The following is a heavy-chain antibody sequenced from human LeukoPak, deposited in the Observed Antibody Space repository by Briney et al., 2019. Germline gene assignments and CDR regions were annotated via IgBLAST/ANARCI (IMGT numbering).Heavy chain of an antibody. CDR1: GYTFTSYY. D-gene: IGHD3-22*01. CDR3: ARDCGDSSGYCAEYFQH. V-gene: IGHV1-46*01. CDR2: INPSGGST. J-gene: IGHJ1*01. Sequence: ASVKVSCKASGYTFTSYYMHWVRQAPGQGLEWMGIINPSGGSTSYAQKFQGRVTMTRDTSTSTVYMELSSLRSEDTAVYCCARDCGDSSGYCAEYFQHWGQGTLVTVSS.